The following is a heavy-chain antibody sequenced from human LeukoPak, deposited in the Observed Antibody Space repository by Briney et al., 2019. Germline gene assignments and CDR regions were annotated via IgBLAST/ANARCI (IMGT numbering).Heavy chain of an antibody. V-gene: IGHV3-74*01. CDR3: SKDDDSTSYYFDY. J-gene: IGHJ4*02. Sequence: GGSLRLXCAASGFTFSSYWMYWVRQAPGKGLVWVSRINSDGSTTSYADSVKGRFTISRDNAKNTLYLQMNSLRAEDTAVYYCSKDDDSTSYYFDYWGQGTLVTVSS. D-gene: IGHD2-2*01. CDR1: GFTFSSYW. CDR2: INSDGSTT.